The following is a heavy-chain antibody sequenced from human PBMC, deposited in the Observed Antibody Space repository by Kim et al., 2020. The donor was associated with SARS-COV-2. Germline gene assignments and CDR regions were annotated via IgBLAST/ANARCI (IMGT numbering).Heavy chain of an antibody. CDR2: ST. CDR3: AKRGLPYYDC. Sequence: STYHADSVKGRFTISRDNSRNTLYLQMNSLRAEDTAVYYCAKRGLPYYDCWGQGTLVTVSS. J-gene: IGHJ4*02. V-gene: IGHV3-23*01. D-gene: IGHD1-26*01.